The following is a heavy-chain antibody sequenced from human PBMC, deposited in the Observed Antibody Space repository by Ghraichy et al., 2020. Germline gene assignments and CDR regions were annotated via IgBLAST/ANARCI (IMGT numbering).Heavy chain of an antibody. CDR1: GFTFSSYS. D-gene: IGHD3-10*01. CDR3: ARDHHGSGAGTAFDI. V-gene: IGHV3-21*01. J-gene: IGHJ3*02. CDR2: ISSSSSYI. Sequence: GGSLRLSCAASGFTFSSYSMNWVRQAPGKGLEWVSSISSSSSYIYYADSVKGRFTISRDNAKNSLYLQMNSLRAEDTAVYYWARDHHGSGAGTAFDIWGQGTMVTVSS.